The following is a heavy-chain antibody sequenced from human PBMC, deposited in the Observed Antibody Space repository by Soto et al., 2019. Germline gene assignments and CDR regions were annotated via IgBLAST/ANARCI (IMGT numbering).Heavy chain of an antibody. CDR2: ISYDESNK. Sequence: PGGSLRLSCAASGFTFRSYAMDWVRQAPGKGLEWVAVISYDESNKYYAGSVKGRLTISRDKSKNTLCLQMNSRRTEDTAVYYCARDRVSFWSGYSLDHWGQGTLVTVSS. CDR3: ARDRVSFWSGYSLDH. CDR1: GFTFRSYA. V-gene: IGHV3-30-3*01. J-gene: IGHJ4*02. D-gene: IGHD3-3*01.